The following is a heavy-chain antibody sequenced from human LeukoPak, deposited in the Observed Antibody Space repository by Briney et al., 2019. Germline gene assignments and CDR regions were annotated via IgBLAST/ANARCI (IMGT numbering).Heavy chain of an antibody. V-gene: IGHV3-21*01. CDR1: GFTFSSYS. CDR3: ARSQGPLDY. Sequence: TGGSLRLSCAASGFTFSSYSMHWVRQAPGKGLEWVSSISSSSSYIYYADSVKGRFTISRDNAKKSLFLQMNTLRAEDTAVYYCARSQGPLDYWGQGTLVTVSS. J-gene: IGHJ4*02. CDR2: ISSSSSYI.